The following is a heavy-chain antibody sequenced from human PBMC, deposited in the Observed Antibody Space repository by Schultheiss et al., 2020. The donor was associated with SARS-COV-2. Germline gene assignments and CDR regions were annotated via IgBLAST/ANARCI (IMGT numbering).Heavy chain of an antibody. D-gene: IGHD2-2*01. Sequence: SVKVSCKASGGTFSSYAISWVRQAPGQGLEWMGRIIPIFGIANYAQKFQGRVTITADESTSTAYMELSSLRSEDTAVYYCARVVVVPAARRPYYYYYYMDVWGKGTTVTVSS. CDR3: ARVVVVPAARRPYYYYYYMDV. CDR1: GGTFSSYA. CDR2: IIPIFGIA. V-gene: IGHV1-69*13. J-gene: IGHJ6*03.